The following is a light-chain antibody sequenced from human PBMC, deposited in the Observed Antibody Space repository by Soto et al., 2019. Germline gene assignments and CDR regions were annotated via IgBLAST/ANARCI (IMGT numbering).Light chain of an antibody. CDR2: TNN. J-gene: IGLJ3*02. V-gene: IGLV1-44*01. CDR3: AAWDGSLQTWV. CDR1: SSNIGSNT. Sequence: QSVLTQPPSASGTPGQRVTISCSGSSSNIGSNTVNWYQQLPGTAPKLLIYTNNQRPSGVPDRFSDSKSGTSASLAISGLQSEDDADYYCAAWDGSLQTWVFGGGTKLTVL.